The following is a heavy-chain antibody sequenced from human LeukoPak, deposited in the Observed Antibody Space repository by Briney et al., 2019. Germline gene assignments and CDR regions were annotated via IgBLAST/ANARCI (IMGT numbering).Heavy chain of an antibody. CDR1: GFTVSSNY. Sequence: GGSLRLSCAASGFTVSSNYMSWVRQAPGKGLEWVSVIYSGGSTYYADSVKGRFTISRDNSKNTLYLQMNSLRAEDTAVHYCARAIAAAGTVWFDPWGQGTLVTVSS. J-gene: IGHJ5*02. V-gene: IGHV3-53*01. CDR3: ARAIAAAGTVWFDP. D-gene: IGHD6-13*01. CDR2: IYSGGST.